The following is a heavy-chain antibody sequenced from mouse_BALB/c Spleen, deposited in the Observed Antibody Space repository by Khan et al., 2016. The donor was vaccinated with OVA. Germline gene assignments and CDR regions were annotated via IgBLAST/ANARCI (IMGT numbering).Heavy chain of an antibody. J-gene: IGHJ2*01. CDR3: TRGYGNYVRYYVDY. Sequence: EVQLQQSGPELEKPGASAKISCKASGYSFTGYNMNWVKQSNGKSLEWIGNIDPYYGGATYNQKFKGKATLTVDKSSSTAYMQLKSLTSEDAAVYYCTRGYGNYVRYYVDYWGQGTTLTVSS. V-gene: IGHV1-39*01. D-gene: IGHD2-10*02. CDR2: IDPYYGGA. CDR1: GYSFTGYN.